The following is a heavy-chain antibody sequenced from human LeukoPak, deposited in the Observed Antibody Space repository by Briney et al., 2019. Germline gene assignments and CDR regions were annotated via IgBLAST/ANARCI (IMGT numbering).Heavy chain of an antibody. D-gene: IGHD1-1*01. V-gene: IGHV3-53*01. CDR2: IYSGGST. J-gene: IGHJ4*02. CDR1: GFTVSSNY. CDR3: ARQGTAHFDY. Sequence: QSGGSLRLSCAASGFTVSSNYMSWVRQAPGKGLEWVSVIYSGGSTYYADSVKGRFTISRDNSKNTLYLQMDSLRAEDTAVYYCARQGTAHFDYWGQGTLVTVSS.